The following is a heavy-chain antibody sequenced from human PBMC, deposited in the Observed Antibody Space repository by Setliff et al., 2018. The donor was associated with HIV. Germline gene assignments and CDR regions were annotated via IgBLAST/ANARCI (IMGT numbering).Heavy chain of an antibody. CDR1: GYSFTGYY. Sequence: ASVKVSCKASGYSFTGYYMHWVRQAPGQGLEWMGIIHTGGGSASYAQKFQGRVTMTSDTSTSTVYMEVNSVTSDDTAIYYCARGGMAAAGRKGVFEYWGQGTVVTVSS. CDR2: IHTGGGSA. CDR3: ARGGMAAAGRKGVFEY. J-gene: IGHJ4*02. D-gene: IGHD6-13*01. V-gene: IGHV1-46*01.